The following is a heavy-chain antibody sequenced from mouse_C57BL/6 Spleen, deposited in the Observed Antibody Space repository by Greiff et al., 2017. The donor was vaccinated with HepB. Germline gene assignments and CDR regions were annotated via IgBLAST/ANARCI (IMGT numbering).Heavy chain of an antibody. CDR2: INPNNGGT. CDR3: ARGGLRQDWFAY. V-gene: IGHV1-26*01. J-gene: IGHJ3*01. Sequence: VQLQQSGPELVKPGASVKISCKASGYTFTDYYMNWVKQSHGKSLEWIGDINPNNGGTSYNQKFKGKATLTVDKSSSTAYMELRSLTSEDSAVYYCARGGLRQDWFAYWGQGTLVTVSA. CDR1: GYTFTDYY. D-gene: IGHD2-4*01.